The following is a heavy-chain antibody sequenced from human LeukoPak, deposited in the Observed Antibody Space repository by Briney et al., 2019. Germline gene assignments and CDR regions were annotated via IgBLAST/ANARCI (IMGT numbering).Heavy chain of an antibody. D-gene: IGHD3-10*01. J-gene: IGHJ4*02. CDR3: ATPGY. V-gene: IGHV1-69*02. CDR2: IIPILRIE. Sequence: PGQVLEWMGRIIPILRIENYAQKFQGRVTITADKSTSTAYMELSSLRSEDTAVYYCATPGYWGQGTLVTVSS.